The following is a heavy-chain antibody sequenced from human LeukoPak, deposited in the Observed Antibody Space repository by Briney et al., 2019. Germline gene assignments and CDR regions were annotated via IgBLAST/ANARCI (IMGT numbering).Heavy chain of an antibody. J-gene: IGHJ4*02. CDR3: AREGRYYGSGSYYRGDFDY. Sequence: GGSLRLSCAVSGFSFSAYAMHWVRQAPGKGLEWVAVMSYDGNYKYYADSVKGRFTISRDNSKNTLYLQMNSLRAEDTAVYYCAREGRYYGSGSYYRGDFDYWAREPWSPSPQ. D-gene: IGHD3-10*01. CDR2: MSYDGNYK. V-gene: IGHV3-30*04. CDR1: GFSFSAYA.